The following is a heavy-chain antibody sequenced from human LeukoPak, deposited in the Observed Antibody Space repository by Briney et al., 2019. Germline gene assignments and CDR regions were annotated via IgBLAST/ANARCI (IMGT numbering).Heavy chain of an antibody. CDR2: INSDGSST. Sequence: GGSLRLSCAASGFTLSSYWMPWVRQAPWKGLVWVSRINSDGSSTSYADSVKGRFTISRDNAKNTLYLQMNSLRAEDTAVYYCARDRGGRAVPAANFDYWGQGTLVTVSS. CDR1: GFTLSSYW. J-gene: IGHJ4*02. CDR3: ARDRGGRAVPAANFDY. D-gene: IGHD2-2*01. V-gene: IGHV3-74*01.